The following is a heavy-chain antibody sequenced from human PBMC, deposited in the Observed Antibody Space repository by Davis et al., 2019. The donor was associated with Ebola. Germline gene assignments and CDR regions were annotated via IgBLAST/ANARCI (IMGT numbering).Heavy chain of an antibody. D-gene: IGHD3-16*02. V-gene: IGHV4-39*07. CDR2: INHSGST. J-gene: IGHJ6*02. Sequence: MPSETLSLTCTVSGGSISSSSYYWSWIRQPPGKGLEWIGEINHSGSTNYNPSLKSRVTISVDTSKNQFSLKLSSVTAADTAVYYCARTRYTYGMDVWGQGTTVTVSS. CDR3: ARTRYTYGMDV. CDR1: GGSISSSSYY.